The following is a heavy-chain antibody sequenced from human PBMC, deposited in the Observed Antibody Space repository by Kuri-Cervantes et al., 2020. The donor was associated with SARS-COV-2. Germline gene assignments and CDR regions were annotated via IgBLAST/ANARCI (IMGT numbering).Heavy chain of an antibody. CDR1: SGPISSHY. D-gene: IGHD3-10*01. CDR3: ARVRGGLWFGGGEYYFDY. V-gene: IGHV4-59*11. Sequence: AGLRCFTCPASSGPISSHYRSWLRQPPGKGLEWIGSIYHSGSTYYNPSLKSRVTISVDKSKNQFSLKLSSVTAADTAVYYCARVRGGLWFGGGEYYFDYWGQGTLVTVSS. J-gene: IGHJ4*02. CDR2: IYHSGST.